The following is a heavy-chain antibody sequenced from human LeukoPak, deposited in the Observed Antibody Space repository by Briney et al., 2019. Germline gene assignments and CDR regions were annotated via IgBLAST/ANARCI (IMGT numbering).Heavy chain of an antibody. CDR1: GYTFTSYY. CDR3: ARAGRDGYNSGDYYYYYMDA. J-gene: IGHJ6*03. D-gene: IGHD5-24*01. Sequence: ASVKVSCKASGYTFTSYYMHWVRQAPGQGLEWMGIINPSGGSTSYAQKFQGRVTMTRDTSTSTVYMELSSLRSEDTAAYYCARAGRDGYNSGDYYYYYMDAWGKGTTVTVSS. V-gene: IGHV1-46*01. CDR2: INPSGGST.